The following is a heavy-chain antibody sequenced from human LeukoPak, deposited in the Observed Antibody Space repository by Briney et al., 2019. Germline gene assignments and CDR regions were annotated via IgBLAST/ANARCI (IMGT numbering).Heavy chain of an antibody. CDR2: IYPGNSDI. D-gene: IGHD6-13*01. Sequence: GESLKISCKGSGYSFASYWIAWVRQMPGKGLEWMGVIYPGNSDITYSPSFQGQVTISADKSISTAYLQWSSLKASDTAMYYCARQHGLAAADRYFDLWGRGTLVTVSS. CDR3: ARQHGLAAADRYFDL. J-gene: IGHJ2*01. V-gene: IGHV5-51*01. CDR1: GYSFASYW.